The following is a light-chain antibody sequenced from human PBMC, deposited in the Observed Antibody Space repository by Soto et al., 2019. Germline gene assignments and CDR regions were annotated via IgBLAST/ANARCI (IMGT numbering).Light chain of an antibody. Sequence: QSALTQPASVSGSPGQSITISCTGTSSDIGGYNYVYWYQRHPGRAPKLIIYNVNDRPPWIFDLLYGSKTDNAASLTISGLQTDDEADYRCRSYTTTVPQVLFGGGTKLTVL. CDR1: SSDIGGYNY. CDR3: RSYTTTVPQVL. CDR2: NVN. J-gene: IGLJ2*01. V-gene: IGLV2-14*03.